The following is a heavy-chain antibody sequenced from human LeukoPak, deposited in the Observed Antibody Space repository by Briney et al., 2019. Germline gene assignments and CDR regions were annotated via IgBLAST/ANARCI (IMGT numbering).Heavy chain of an antibody. Sequence: SQTLSLTCAISGDSVSSNSAAWNWLRQSPSRGLEWLGRTYYRSKWYNDYAVSVKSRITINPDTSKNQFSLQLNSVTPEDTAVYYCASSLESYAWSFDDWGQGTLVTVSS. CDR2: TYYRSKWYN. J-gene: IGHJ4*02. CDR3: ASSLESYAWSFDD. CDR1: GDSVSSNSAA. V-gene: IGHV6-1*01. D-gene: IGHD1-26*01.